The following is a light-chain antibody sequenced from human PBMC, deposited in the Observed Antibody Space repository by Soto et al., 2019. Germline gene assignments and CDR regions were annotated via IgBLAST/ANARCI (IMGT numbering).Light chain of an antibody. V-gene: IGKV3-11*01. CDR2: DAS. CDR3: QQHT. CDR1: QNIYTY. Sequence: VLTQSPATLSLSPGERATLSCRASQNIYTYLAWYQHKPGQAPRLLIHDASNRAAGIPDRFSGSGSGTDFTLTISSLEPEDFAVYYCQQHTFGQGTKLEIK. J-gene: IGKJ2*01.